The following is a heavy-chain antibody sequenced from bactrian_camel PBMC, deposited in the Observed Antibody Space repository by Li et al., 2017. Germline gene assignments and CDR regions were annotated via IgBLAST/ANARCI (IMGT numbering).Heavy chain of an antibody. Sequence: DVQLVESGGGLVQPGGSLKISCVASGFAVNSYSMYWIRQAPGNECELVSTISTDGSTYYSDSVKGRFTISQDNAKNTVYLQLNSLKPEDTAVYYCAADRGYGLGCLSDSGYWGQGTQVTVS. D-gene: IGHD5*01. CDR1: GFAVNSYS. CDR3: AADRGYGLGCLSDSGY. V-gene: IGHV3S67*01. J-gene: IGHJ6*01. CDR2: ISTDGST.